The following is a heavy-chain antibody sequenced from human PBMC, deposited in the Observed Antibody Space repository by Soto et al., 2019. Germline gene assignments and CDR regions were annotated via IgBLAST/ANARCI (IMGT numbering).Heavy chain of an antibody. J-gene: IGHJ4*02. D-gene: IGHD3-10*01. CDR2: ITDTGGDA. CDR1: GVTFARRA. CDR3: ARGSTDSYPGSRIFDF. Sequence: LRPWCVASGVTFARRAMTWVRQAPGEGREWVSTITDTGGDAKYADSVRGRFTISRDNSKNTLHLQMSSLRAEDSAVYYCARGSTDSYPGSRIFDFWGRGTLVTVSS. V-gene: IGHV3-23*01.